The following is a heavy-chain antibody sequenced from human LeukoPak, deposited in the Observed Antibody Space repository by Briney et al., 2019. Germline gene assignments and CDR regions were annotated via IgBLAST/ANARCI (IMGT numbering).Heavy chain of an antibody. J-gene: IGHJ5*02. D-gene: IGHD6-13*01. V-gene: IGHV1-69*05. CDR3: ARGRGAAGTGNNWFDP. Sequence: SVKVSCRASGGTFSSYAISWVRQAPGQGLEWMGGIIPIFGTANYAQKFQGRVTITTDESTSTAYMELSSLRSEDTAVYYCARGRGAAGTGNNWFDPWSQGTLVTVSS. CDR1: GGTFSSYA. CDR2: IIPIFGTA.